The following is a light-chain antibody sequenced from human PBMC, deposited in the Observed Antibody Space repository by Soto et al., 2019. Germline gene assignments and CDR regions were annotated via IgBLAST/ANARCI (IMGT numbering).Light chain of an antibody. CDR1: SSDVGGYNY. CDR2: EVS. Sequence: QLVLTQPASVSGSPGQSITISCTGTSSDVGGYNYVSWYQQHPGKAPKLMIFEVSDRPSGVSNRFSGSQSGNTASLTISGLQAEDEADYYCCSYTSSSTLVFGGGTKLTVL. V-gene: IGLV2-14*01. J-gene: IGLJ2*01. CDR3: CSYTSSSTLV.